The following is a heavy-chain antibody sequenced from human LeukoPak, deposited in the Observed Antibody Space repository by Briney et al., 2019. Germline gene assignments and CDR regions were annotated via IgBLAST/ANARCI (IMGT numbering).Heavy chain of an antibody. CDR1: GYTFSTFG. CDR3: ARYRLSDSPINWFDP. Sequence: ASVKVSCKASGYTFSTFGIAWVRQAPGQGLEWMGWISAYTGDTDYAQNLQGRVTMTTDTSTNTAYMELGSLRSDDMAVYYCARYRLSDSPINWFDPWGQGTLVTVSS. J-gene: IGHJ5*02. CDR2: ISAYTGDT. V-gene: IGHV1-18*03. D-gene: IGHD3-22*01.